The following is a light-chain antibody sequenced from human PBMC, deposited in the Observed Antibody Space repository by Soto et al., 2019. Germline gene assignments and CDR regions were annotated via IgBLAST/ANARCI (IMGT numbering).Light chain of an antibody. V-gene: IGKV3-20*01. J-gene: IGKJ2*01. CDR3: HQCGSSAYT. Sequence: EVLWTPSPGTLSLSPGESATLSCRASQIISSTSLTWYQQRPDQPPRLLISRESTRATGIPDRFSGSGSGTEFTLPICRLEPEDFAIYDCHQCGSSAYTFGQGTKL. CDR2: RES. CDR1: QIISSTS.